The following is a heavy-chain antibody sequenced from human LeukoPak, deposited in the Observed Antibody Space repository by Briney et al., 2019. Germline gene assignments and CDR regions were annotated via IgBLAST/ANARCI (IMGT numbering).Heavy chain of an antibody. CDR1: GYTFTNYN. J-gene: IGHJ4*02. Sequence: GASVKVSCKASGYTFTNYNITWVRQAPGQGLEWLGWISAYNGKTNYAQKFQGRVTMTRDTSISTAYMELSRLRSDDTAVYYCRWFGELSAGYFDYWGQGTLVTVSS. CDR2: ISAYNGKT. V-gene: IGHV1-18*01. D-gene: IGHD3-10*01. CDR3: RWFGELSAGYFDY.